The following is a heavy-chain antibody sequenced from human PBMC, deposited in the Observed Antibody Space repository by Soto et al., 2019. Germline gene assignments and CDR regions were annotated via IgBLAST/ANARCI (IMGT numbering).Heavy chain of an antibody. V-gene: IGHV3-53*04. J-gene: IGHJ4*02. Sequence: EVQLVESGGGLVQPGGSLRLSCAASGFTVSSNYMSWVRQAPGKGLEWVSVIYSGGSTYYADSVKGRFTISRHNSKNTLYLQMNSLRADDTAVYYCATIYCSGGSCYSEGHFDYWGQGTLVTVSS. D-gene: IGHD2-15*01. CDR1: GFTVSSNY. CDR2: IYSGGST. CDR3: ATIYCSGGSCYSEGHFDY.